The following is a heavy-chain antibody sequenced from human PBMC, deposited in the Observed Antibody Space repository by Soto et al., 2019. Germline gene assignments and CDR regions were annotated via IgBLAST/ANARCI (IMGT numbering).Heavy chain of an antibody. CDR2: TYYRSKWYN. J-gene: IGHJ6*03. CDR1: GDSVSSNSAA. CDR3: ARDLGGAAAGFRYYMDV. D-gene: IGHD6-13*01. V-gene: IGHV6-1*01. Sequence: PSQTLSLTCAISGDSVSSNSAAWNWIRQSPSRGLEWLGRTYYRSKWYNDYAVSVKSRITINPDTSKNQFSLQLNSVTPEDTVVYFCARDLGGAAAGFRYYMDVWGKGTTVTVSS.